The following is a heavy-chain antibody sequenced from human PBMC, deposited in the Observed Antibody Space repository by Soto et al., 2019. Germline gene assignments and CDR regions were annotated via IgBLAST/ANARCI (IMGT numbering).Heavy chain of an antibody. CDR2: IWYDGSNK. CDR3: ATSNCPLY. Sequence: SLRLSCAASGFTFSSYGMHWVRQAPGKGLEWVAVIWYDGSNKYYVDSVKGRFTISRDNAKNSLYLQMNSLTVDDTAVYYCATSNCPLYWGQGTLVTVSS. D-gene: IGHD2-15*01. CDR1: GFTFSSYG. J-gene: IGHJ4*02. V-gene: IGHV3-33*03.